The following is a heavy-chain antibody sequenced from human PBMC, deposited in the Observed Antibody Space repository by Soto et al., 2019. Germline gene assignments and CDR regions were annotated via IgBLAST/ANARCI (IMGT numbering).Heavy chain of an antibody. D-gene: IGHD6-13*01. CDR1: GFTFSNAW. J-gene: IGHJ4*02. Sequence: PGGSLRLSCAASGFTFSNAWMSWVRQAPGKGLEWVGRIKSKTDGGTTDYAAPVKGRFTISRDDSKNTLYLQMNSLKTEDTAVYYCTTDAVEIAAAGPLLFGYWGQGTLVTVSS. CDR3: TTDAVEIAAAGPLLFGY. V-gene: IGHV3-15*01. CDR2: IKSKTDGGTT.